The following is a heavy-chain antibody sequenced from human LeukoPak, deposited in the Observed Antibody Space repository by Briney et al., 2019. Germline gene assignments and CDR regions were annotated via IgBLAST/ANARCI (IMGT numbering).Heavy chain of an antibody. Sequence: ETLSLTCAVYGGSFSGYYWSWIRQPPGKGLEWIGEINHSGSTNYNPSLKSRVTISVDPPKTQSSLKLSSVTAADTAVYSCLGGGYLWGKGPLVTVSS. D-gene: IGHD2-15*01. V-gene: IGHV4-34*01. J-gene: IGHJ4*02. CDR2: INHSGST. CDR1: GGSFSGYY. CDR3: LGGGYL.